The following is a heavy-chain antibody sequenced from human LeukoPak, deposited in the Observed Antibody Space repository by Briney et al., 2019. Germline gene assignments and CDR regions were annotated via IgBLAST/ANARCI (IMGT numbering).Heavy chain of an antibody. J-gene: IGHJ4*02. CDR2: IKEDGSEK. D-gene: IGHD2-15*01. Sequence: PGGSLRLSCAASGFTFSSYWMSWVRQAPGKGLEWVANIKEDGSEKYYVDSVKGRFTISRDNAKNSLYLQMNSLRAEDTAVYCCARKYCSGGSCYLLDYWGQGTLVTVSS. V-gene: IGHV3-7*01. CDR3: ARKYCSGGSCYLLDY. CDR1: GFTFSSYW.